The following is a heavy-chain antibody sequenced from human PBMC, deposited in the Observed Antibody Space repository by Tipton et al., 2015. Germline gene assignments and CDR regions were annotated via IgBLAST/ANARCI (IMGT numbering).Heavy chain of an antibody. CDR3: VAARVPTRPHELGVWYDP. D-gene: IGHD7-27*01. J-gene: IGHJ5*02. CDR1: GASISDYY. V-gene: IGHV4-4*08. CDR2: IYSTGTT. Sequence: LRLSCTVSGASISDYYWSWIRQSPGKGPEYIGFIYSTGTTNSNPSLRSRVTISGDTARNQFSLKVNSVTAADTAVYYCVAARVPTRPHELGVWYDPWGPGTLVTVSS.